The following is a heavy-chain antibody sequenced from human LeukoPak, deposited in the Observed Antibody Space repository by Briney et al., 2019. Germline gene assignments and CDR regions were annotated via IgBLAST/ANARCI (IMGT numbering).Heavy chain of an antibody. Sequence: GGSLRLSCAASGFTFSSYGMHWVRQAPGKGLEWVAVISYDGGTKFYADSVKGRFTISRDNSKNSVYLQMSSLRVEDTAVYYCAKDGGTGLGTFDYWGQGTLVTVSS. CDR2: ISYDGGTK. D-gene: IGHD3/OR15-3a*01. V-gene: IGHV3-30*18. J-gene: IGHJ4*02. CDR3: AKDGGTGLGTFDY. CDR1: GFTFSSYG.